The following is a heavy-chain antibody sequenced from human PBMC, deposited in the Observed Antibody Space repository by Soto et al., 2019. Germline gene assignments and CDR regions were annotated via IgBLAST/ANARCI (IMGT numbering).Heavy chain of an antibody. D-gene: IGHD2-8*02. CDR3: ARDKITGLFDY. J-gene: IGHJ4*02. CDR2: INHSGST. Sequence: QVQLQQWGAGLLKPSETLSLTCAVYGGSFSGYYWTWIRQPPGMGLEWIGEINHSGSTNYNTSLKSRVTISVDTSKNQFSLKLTSVTAADTAVYYCARDKITGLFDYWGQGTLVTVSS. V-gene: IGHV4-34*01. CDR1: GGSFSGYY.